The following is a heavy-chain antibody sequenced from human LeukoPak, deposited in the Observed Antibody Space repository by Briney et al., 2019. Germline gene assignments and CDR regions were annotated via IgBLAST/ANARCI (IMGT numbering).Heavy chain of an antibody. V-gene: IGHV4-30-2*01. CDR3: ARGFHVSYGMDV. CDR2: IYHSGST. Sequence: SETLSLTCTVSGGSINSGGYYWSWIRQHPGKGLEWIGYIYHSGSTYYNPSLKSRVTISVDRSKNQFSLKLSSVTAADTAVYYCARGFHVSYGMDVWGQGTTVTVSS. J-gene: IGHJ6*02. CDR1: GGSINSGGYY. D-gene: IGHD3-16*01.